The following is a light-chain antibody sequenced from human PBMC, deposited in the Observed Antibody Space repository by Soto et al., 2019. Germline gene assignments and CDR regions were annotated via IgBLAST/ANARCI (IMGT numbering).Light chain of an antibody. Sequence: QSVLTQPPSTSGTPGQRVTISCSGSSSNIGRNTVNWYQHLPGTAPKLLIYSNNNRPSGVPDRFSGSKSATSASLAITGLQSEDEADYFCQSYDTSLNGVVFGGGTKVTVL. CDR1: SSNIGRNT. CDR2: SNN. V-gene: IGLV1-44*01. J-gene: IGLJ2*01. CDR3: QSYDTSLNGVV.